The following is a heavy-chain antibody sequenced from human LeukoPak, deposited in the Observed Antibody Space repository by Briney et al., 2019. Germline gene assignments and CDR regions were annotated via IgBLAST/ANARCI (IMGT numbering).Heavy chain of an antibody. J-gene: IGHJ4*02. CDR1: GFTFSSYA. CDR3: AKSADILTGYHN. V-gene: IGHV3-23*01. CDR2: ISGSGGST. D-gene: IGHD3-9*01. Sequence: GGSLRLSCAASGFTFSSYAMSWVRQAPGKGLGWVSAISGSGGSTYYADSVKGRVTISRDNSKNTLYLQKNSLRAEDTAVYYCAKSADILTGYHNWGQGTPVTVSS.